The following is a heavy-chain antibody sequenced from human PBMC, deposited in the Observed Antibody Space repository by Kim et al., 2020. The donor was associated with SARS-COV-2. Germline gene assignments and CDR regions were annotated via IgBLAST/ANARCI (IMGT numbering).Heavy chain of an antibody. CDR1: GGSFSGYY. CDR3: ARGVVGDYGDPYWYFDL. J-gene: IGHJ2*01. V-gene: IGHV4-34*01. D-gene: IGHD4-17*01. CDR2: INHSGST. Sequence: SETLSLTCAVYGGSFSGYYWSWIRQPPGKGLEWIGEINHSGSTNYNPSLKSRVTISVDTSKNQFSLKLSSVTAADTAVYYCARGVVGDYGDPYWYFDLWGRCTLVTVSS.